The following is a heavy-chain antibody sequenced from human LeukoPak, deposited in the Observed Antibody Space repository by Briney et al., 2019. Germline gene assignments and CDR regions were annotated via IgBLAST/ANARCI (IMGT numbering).Heavy chain of an antibody. CDR3: ARLYGNYQNYFDF. J-gene: IGHJ4*02. CDR1: VGSISSITYY. Sequence: SETLSLTRTVSVGSISSITYYWGWIRHPPGKGLEWVGHMYYHAHTLYNPSLTSRATISVDTSKNQSSLNLSSVPAADTAVSFCARLYGNYQNYFDFWGKGTLVTVSS. D-gene: IGHD1-7*01. V-gene: IGHV4-39*07. CDR2: MYYHAHT.